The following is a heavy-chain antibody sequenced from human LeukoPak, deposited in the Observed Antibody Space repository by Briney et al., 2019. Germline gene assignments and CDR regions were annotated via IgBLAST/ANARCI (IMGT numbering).Heavy chain of an antibody. D-gene: IGHD3-22*01. CDR3: AIGGYYDSSGMWAFDI. CDR2: INPNSGGT. J-gene: IGHJ3*02. V-gene: IGHV1-2*02. CDR1: GYTFTGYY. Sequence: ASVKVSCKASGYTFTGYYMHWVRQAPGQGLEWMGWINPNSGGTNYAQKFQGRVTMTRVTSISTAYMELSRLRSDDTVVYYCAIGGYYDSSGMWAFDIWGQGTMVTVSS.